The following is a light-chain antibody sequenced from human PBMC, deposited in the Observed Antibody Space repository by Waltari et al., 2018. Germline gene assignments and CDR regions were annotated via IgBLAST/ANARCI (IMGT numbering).Light chain of an antibody. V-gene: IGLV3-21*04. CDR3: QVWDSYSAHVV. Sequence: SYVLIQPPSVSVAPGKTATITCGGDNIGRKSVHWYQQRPGQAPVLVINNDRDRPSGIAERLSGSNSGNTATLTISRVEAGDEADYYCQVWDSYSAHVVFGGGTKLTVL. J-gene: IGLJ3*02. CDR1: NIGRKS. CDR2: NDR.